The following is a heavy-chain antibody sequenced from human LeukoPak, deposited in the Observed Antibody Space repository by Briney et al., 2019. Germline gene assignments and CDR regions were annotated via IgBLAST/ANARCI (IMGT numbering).Heavy chain of an antibody. J-gene: IGHJ5*02. V-gene: IGHV4-4*07. D-gene: IGHD6-19*01. CDR3: ARGWGSGWSRLDNWFDL. CDR2: IYTSGST. CDR1: GGSISSYY. Sequence: SETLSLTCTVSGGSISSYYWSWIRQPAGKGLEWIGRIYTSGSTNYNPSLKSRVTMSVDTSKNQFSLKLSSVTAADTAVYYCARGWGSGWSRLDNWFDLWGQGTLVTVSS.